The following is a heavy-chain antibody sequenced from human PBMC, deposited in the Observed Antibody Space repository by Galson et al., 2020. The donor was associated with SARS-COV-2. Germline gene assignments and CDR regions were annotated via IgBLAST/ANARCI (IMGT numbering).Heavy chain of an antibody. CDR3: SRPRIEGCLDDFDI. J-gene: IGHJ3*02. D-gene: IGHD2-15*01. CDR2: IYYTGYT. CDR1: GDSISTYY. V-gene: IGHV4-59*01. Sequence: TSETLSLTCTVSGDSISTYYWNWIRQPPGKGLEWIGYIYYTGYTNINPSLKSRVTMSVDTSKKQSSLKLSSVTAADTAVYYCSRPRIEGCLDDFDIWGQGTRVTVSS.